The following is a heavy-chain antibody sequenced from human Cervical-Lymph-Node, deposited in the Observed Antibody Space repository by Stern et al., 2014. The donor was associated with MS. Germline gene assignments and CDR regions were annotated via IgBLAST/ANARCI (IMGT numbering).Heavy chain of an antibody. Sequence: QVQLQESGPGLVKPSQTLSLTCIVSGGSISSGSFYWNWIRQPAGKGLEWIGRIYSSGSTNYNPYLKSRVTISGDKSKNQFSLKMISMTAADTAVYYCARETGGYTYGDTDFFDYWGQGALVTVSS. J-gene: IGHJ4*02. CDR3: ARETGGYTYGDTDFFDY. V-gene: IGHV4-61*02. D-gene: IGHD5-18*01. CDR1: GGSISSGSFY. CDR2: IYSSGST.